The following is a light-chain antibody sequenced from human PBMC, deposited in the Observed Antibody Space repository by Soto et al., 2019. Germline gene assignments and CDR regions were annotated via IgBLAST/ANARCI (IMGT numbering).Light chain of an antibody. CDR3: SLFVGGDSFDVI. V-gene: IGLV2-8*01. CDR2: DVI. Sequence: QSALTQPPSASGSPGQSVTISCTGTGSDIGAYNYVSWYQQYPGKAPKVMIYDVIKRPSGVPDRFSGSKSGNTASLTVSGLRADDEAVYYCSLFVGGDSFDVIFGGGTKVTVL. J-gene: IGLJ2*01. CDR1: GSDIGAYNY.